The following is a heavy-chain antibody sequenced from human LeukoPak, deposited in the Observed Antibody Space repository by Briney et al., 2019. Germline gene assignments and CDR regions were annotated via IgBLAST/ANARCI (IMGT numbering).Heavy chain of an antibody. CDR1: GFTFSNYW. CDR3: ARGGTSGSLIY. V-gene: IGHV3-74*01. J-gene: IGHJ4*02. Sequence: GVSLRLSCAASGFTFSNYWIHWVRQAPFKGLVWVSRINSDGGTTGYADSVKGRFTISRENAKNTLYLQMNSLRAEDTALYYCARGGTSGSLIYWGQGTLVTVSS. D-gene: IGHD1-26*01. CDR2: INSDGGTT.